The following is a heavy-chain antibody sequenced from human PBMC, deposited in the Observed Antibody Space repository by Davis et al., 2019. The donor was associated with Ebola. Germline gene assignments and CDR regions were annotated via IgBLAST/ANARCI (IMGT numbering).Heavy chain of an antibody. CDR1: GYTFTSYY. CDR2: INPSGGST. Sequence: ASVKVSCKASGYTFTSYYMHWVRQAPGQGLEWMGIINPSGGSTSYAQKFQGRVTMTRDTSTSTVYMELSSLRSDDTAVYYCAYEGGSDAFDIWGQGTMVTVSS. CDR3: AYEGGSDAFDI. D-gene: IGHD3-16*01. J-gene: IGHJ3*02. V-gene: IGHV1-46*01.